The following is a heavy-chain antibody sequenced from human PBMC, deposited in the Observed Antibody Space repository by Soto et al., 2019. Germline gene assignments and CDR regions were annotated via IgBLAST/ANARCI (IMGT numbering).Heavy chain of an antibody. V-gene: IGHV3-66*01. CDR3: AKAYFVWSSEQPYYFDY. CDR2: IYSGGST. Sequence: GGSLRLSCAASGFTVSSNYMSWVRQAPGTGLEWVSVIYSGGSTYYADSVKGRFTISRDNSKNTLYLQMNSLRAEDTAVYYCAKAYFVWSSEQPYYFDYWGQGTLVTVSS. D-gene: IGHD3-16*01. J-gene: IGHJ4*02. CDR1: GFTVSSNY.